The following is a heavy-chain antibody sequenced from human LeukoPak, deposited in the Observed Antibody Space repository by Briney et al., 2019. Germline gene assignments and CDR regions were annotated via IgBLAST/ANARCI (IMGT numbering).Heavy chain of an antibody. V-gene: IGHV1-69*05. CDR2: SIPIFGKK. CDR3: ARDRIPAAPSYSYFYMDV. D-gene: IGHD6-13*01. CDR1: GGDLSRYG. J-gene: IGHJ6*03. Sequence: SVTVSCKASGGDLSRYGISWVRLAPGQGLEWMGGSIPIFGKKNYAQRFQGRVTITTDESTRAVYMELSSLRSEDTAAYYCARDRIPAAPSYSYFYMDVWGQAATVTVSS.